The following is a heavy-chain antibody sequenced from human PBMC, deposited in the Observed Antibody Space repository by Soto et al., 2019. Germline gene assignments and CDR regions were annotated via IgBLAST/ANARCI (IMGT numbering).Heavy chain of an antibody. CDR1: GGSISSGGYY. CDR3: ARVFRYSEQNYYYYGMDV. J-gene: IGHJ6*02. V-gene: IGHV4-31*03. D-gene: IGHD2-15*01. CDR2: IYYSGST. Sequence: SLTCTVSGGSISSGGYYWSWIRQHPGKGLEWIGYIYYSGSTYYNPSLKSRVTISVDTSKNQFSLKLSSVTAADTAVYYCARVFRYSEQNYYYYGMDVWGQGTTVTVSS.